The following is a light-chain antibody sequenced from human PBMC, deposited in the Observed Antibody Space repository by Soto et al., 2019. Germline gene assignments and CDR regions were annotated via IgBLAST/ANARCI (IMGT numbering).Light chain of an antibody. V-gene: IGKV1-12*01. Sequence: DIQMTQSPSSVSASVGDRVTITCRASQGISKWLAWYQQKPGKGPNLLIYSASTLQRGVPSRFSGSGSGTDFTPTISSLQPEDFGTYYCQQASSFPWTFGQGTKVDIK. CDR2: SAS. J-gene: IGKJ1*01. CDR3: QQASSFPWT. CDR1: QGISKW.